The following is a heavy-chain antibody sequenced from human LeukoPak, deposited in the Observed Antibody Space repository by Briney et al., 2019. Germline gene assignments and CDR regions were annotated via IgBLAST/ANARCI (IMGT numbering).Heavy chain of an antibody. V-gene: IGHV3-64D*06. J-gene: IGHJ6*02. Sequence: GGSLRLSCSASRFTLQNYAMYWVRQAPGKELEQVSLTHGNGGNTDYADSVKGRFTISRDYSKNTLYLQLTSLSVEDTAVYYCVRDYYGMDVWGQGTTVTVSS. CDR1: RFTLQNYA. CDR3: VRDYYGMDV. D-gene: IGHD3-10*01. CDR2: THGNGGNT.